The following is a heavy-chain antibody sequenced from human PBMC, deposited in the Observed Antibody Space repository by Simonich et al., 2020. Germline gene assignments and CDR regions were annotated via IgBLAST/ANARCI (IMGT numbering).Heavy chain of an antibody. CDR3: ARGGVQYYYYYMDV. V-gene: IGHV1-2*02. J-gene: IGHJ6*03. CDR2: INPNSGGK. CDR1: GYTFTGYY. D-gene: IGHD3-3*01. Sequence: QVQLVQSGAEVKKPGASVTVSCKASGYTFTGYYMHWVRQAPGQGLEWMGWINPNSGGKNDAQKVQGRVTMTRETSISTAYMELSRLRSDDTAVYYCARGGVQYYYYYMDVWGKGTTVTVSS.